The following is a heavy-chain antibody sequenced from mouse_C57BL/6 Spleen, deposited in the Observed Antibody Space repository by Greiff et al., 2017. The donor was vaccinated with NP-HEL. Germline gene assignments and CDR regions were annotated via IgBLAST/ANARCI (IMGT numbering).Heavy chain of an antibody. J-gene: IGHJ3*01. CDR1: GYTFTSYW. D-gene: IGHD2-1*01. CDR3: ASSLGNYEAWFAY. V-gene: IGHV1-61*01. Sequence: QVQLKQPGAELVRPGSSVKLSCKASGYTFTSYWMDWVKQRPGQGLEWIGNIYPSDSETHYNQKFKDKATLTVDKSSSTAYMQLSSLTSEDSAVYYCASSLGNYEAWFAYWGQGTLVTVSA. CDR2: IYPSDSET.